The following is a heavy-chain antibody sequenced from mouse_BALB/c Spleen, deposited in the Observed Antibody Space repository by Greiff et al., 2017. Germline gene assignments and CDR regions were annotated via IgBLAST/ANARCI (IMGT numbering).Heavy chain of an antibody. V-gene: IGHV7-3*02. CDR3: ARETYYFDY. CDR2: IRNKANGYTT. Sequence: EVKVVESGGGLVQPGGSLRLSCATSGFTFTDYYMSWVRQPPGKALEWLGFIRNKANGYTTEYSASVKGRFTISRDNSQSILYLQMNTLRAEDSATYYCARETYYFDYWGQGTTLTVSS. CDR1: GFTFTDYY. J-gene: IGHJ2*01.